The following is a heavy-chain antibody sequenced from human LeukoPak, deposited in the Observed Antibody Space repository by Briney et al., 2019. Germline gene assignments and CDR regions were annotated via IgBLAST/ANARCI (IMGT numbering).Heavy chain of an antibody. CDR2: IYYSGST. CDR1: GGSISSYY. V-gene: IGHV4-59*01. D-gene: IGHD1-26*01. Sequence: SETLSLTCTVSGGSISSYYWSWIRQPPGKGLEWIGYIYYSGSTNYNPSLKSRLTISGDTSKNQFSLKLNSVTAADTAVYYCAKAFQRGWERDAFAFWGQGTLVTVSS. J-gene: IGHJ3*01. CDR3: AKAFQRGWERDAFAF.